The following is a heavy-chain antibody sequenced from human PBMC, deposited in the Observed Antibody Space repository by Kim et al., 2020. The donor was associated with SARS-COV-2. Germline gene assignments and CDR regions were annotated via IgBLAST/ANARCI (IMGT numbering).Heavy chain of an antibody. CDR3: AALLSSSWYLGAFDI. Sequence: RSLKSRVTISVDTSKNLFSLKLSSVTAADTAVYYCAALLSSSWYLGAFDIWGQGTMVTVSS. V-gene: IGHV4-34*01. D-gene: IGHD6-13*01. J-gene: IGHJ3*02.